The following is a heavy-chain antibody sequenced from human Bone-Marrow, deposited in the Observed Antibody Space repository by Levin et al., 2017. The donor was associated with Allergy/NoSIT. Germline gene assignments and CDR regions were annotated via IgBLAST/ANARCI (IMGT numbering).Heavy chain of an antibody. CDR3: ARDRLVGYYYGMDV. CDR1: GFTFSTYG. D-gene: IGHD3-16*01. J-gene: IGHJ6*02. CDR2: IWYDGSNK. Sequence: GGSLRLSCAASGFTFSTYGMHWVRQAPGKGLEWVAAIWYDGSNKYYADSVKGRFSISRDNSKNTLHLQMNSLRAEDTAVYYCARDRLVGYYYGMDVWGQGTTVTVSS. V-gene: IGHV3-33*01.